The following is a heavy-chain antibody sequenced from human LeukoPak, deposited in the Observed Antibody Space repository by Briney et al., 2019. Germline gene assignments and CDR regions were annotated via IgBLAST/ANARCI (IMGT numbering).Heavy chain of an antibody. CDR1: GFTFSSYW. CDR3: ARGAYCSGGSCYSSPDAFDI. D-gene: IGHD2-15*01. J-gene: IGHJ3*02. CDR2: IKQDGSEK. Sequence: GGSLRLSCAASGFTFSSYWMNWVRQAPGKGLEWVANIKQDGSEKYYVDSVKGRFTISRDNAKNSLYLQMNSPRAEDTAVYYCARGAYCSGGSCYSSPDAFDIWGQGAMVTVSS. V-gene: IGHV3-7*01.